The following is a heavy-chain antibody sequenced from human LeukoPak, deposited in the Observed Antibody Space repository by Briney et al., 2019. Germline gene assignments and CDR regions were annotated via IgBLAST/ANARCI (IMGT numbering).Heavy chain of an antibody. CDR1: GYTFTGYY. CDR3: ARGPGYYHGSGSAMDV. D-gene: IGHD3-22*01. CDR2: INPHGGDT. Sequence: ASVKVSCKASGYTFTGYYMHWVRQAPGQGLEWMGWINPHGGDTKYAQNFQGRVTMTRDTSINTAYMDLSRLKSDDTAVYYCARGPGYYHGSGSAMDVWGKGTTVTVSS. J-gene: IGHJ6*03. V-gene: IGHV1-2*02.